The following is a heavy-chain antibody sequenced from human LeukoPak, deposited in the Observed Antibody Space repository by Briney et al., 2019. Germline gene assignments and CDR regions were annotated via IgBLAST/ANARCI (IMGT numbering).Heavy chain of an antibody. CDR1: GYSFIGYY. V-gene: IGHV1-2*02. CDR2: INPNSGGT. D-gene: IGHD3-10*01. CDR3: ARMVGSVAFDI. J-gene: IGHJ3*02. Sequence: GAAVKDSCKASGYSFIGYYVRGGRQAPGQGLEWRGWINPNSGGTNYAQKFQGRVTMTRDKTISTAYMELSRLRSDDPAVYYCARMVGSVAFDIWGQGTMVTVSS.